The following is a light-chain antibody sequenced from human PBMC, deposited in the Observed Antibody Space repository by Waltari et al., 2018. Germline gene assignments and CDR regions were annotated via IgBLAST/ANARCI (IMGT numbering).Light chain of an antibody. CDR2: DVP. CDR3: ASKTNNAAVL. J-gene: IGLJ3*02. CDR1: RNDVGAYDC. Sequence: QSALTQPASVSGSPGQSITISCTGTRNDVGAYDCVSWYQHHPGKVPQLLIYDVPNRPSGASDRFSGSKSGNTASLTISGLQAGDEADYYCASKTNNAAVLFGGGTKVTVL. V-gene: IGLV2-14*03.